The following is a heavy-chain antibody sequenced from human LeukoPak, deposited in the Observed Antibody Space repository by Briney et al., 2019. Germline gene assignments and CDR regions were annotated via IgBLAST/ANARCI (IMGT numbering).Heavy chain of an antibody. Sequence: GESLKISCKGSGYSFTSYWIGWVRQMPGKGLEWMGIIYPGESDTRYSPSFQGQVTISAEKSISTAYLKWSSLKASDTAMYYCARQRYSYGVPTDYWGQGTLVTVSS. CDR1: GYSFTSYW. V-gene: IGHV5-51*01. CDR2: IYPGESDT. D-gene: IGHD5-18*01. J-gene: IGHJ4*02. CDR3: ARQRYSYGVPTDY.